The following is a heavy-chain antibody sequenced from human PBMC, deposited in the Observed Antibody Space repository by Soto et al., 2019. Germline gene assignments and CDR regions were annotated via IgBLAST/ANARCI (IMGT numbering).Heavy chain of an antibody. J-gene: IGHJ3*01. CDR1: GFTFSNFW. D-gene: IGHD3-3*01. Sequence: GGSLRLSCAASGFTFSNFWMSWVRQTPGKGLEWVAKIKEDESEIYYAGSVRGRFTISRDNAKNSLYLQMNSLRIEDTAVYYCAAVITIWSLDFWGPGTMVTVSS. CDR2: IKEDESEI. CDR3: AAVITIWSLDF. V-gene: IGHV3-7*01.